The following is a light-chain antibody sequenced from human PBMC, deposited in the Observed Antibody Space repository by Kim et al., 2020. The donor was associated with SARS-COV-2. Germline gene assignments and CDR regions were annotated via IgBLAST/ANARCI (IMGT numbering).Light chain of an antibody. V-gene: IGKV3-15*01. CDR2: GAS. J-gene: IGKJ4*01. CDR1: QSVNRN. CDR3: QQYNDWPLT. Sequence: PGERATPSCRASQSVNRNLAWYQQKPGQAPRLLIYGASTRATGIPARFSGSGSGTEFTLTISSLQSEDCAVYYCQQYNDWPLTFGGGTKVDIK.